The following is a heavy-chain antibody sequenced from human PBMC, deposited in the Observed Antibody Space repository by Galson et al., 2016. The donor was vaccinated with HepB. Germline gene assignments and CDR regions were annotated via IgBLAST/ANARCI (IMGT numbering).Heavy chain of an antibody. Sequence: TLSLTCTVSGGSISSGGYYWSWIRQHPGKGLEWTGYFYYSGSTYYNPSLKSRLSISVDTSKNQFSLKLNSVTAADTAVYYCARGGDFWSGYRVDYWGQGTPVTVPS. CDR1: GGSISSGGYY. D-gene: IGHD3-3*01. CDR3: ARGGDFWSGYRVDY. CDR2: FYYSGST. V-gene: IGHV4-31*03. J-gene: IGHJ4*02.